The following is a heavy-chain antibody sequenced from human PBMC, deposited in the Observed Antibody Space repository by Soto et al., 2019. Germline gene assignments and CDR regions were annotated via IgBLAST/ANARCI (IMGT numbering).Heavy chain of an antibody. D-gene: IGHD5-12*01. V-gene: IGHV3-15*01. CDR2: IKSKTDGGTT. J-gene: IGHJ4*02. CDR1: GFTFSNAW. Sequence: GGSLRLSCAASGFTFSNAWMSWVRQAPGKGLEWVGRIKSKTDGGTTDYAAPVKGRFTISRDDSKNTLYPQMNSLKTKDTAVYYCTTAPYVDIVATTDFDYWGQGTLVTVSS. CDR3: TTAPYVDIVATTDFDY.